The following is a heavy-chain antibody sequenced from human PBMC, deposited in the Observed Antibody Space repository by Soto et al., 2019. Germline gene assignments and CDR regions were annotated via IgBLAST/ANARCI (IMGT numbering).Heavy chain of an antibody. CDR2: IYHSGST. V-gene: IGHV4-4*02. CDR3: ARDGAPTEIVQMAY. Sequence: ASETLSLTCAVSGGSISSSNWWSWVRQPPGKGLEWIGEIYHSGSTNYNPSLKSRVTISVDKSKNQFSLKLSSVTAADTAVYYCARDGAPTEIVQMAYWGQGILVTVSS. D-gene: IGHD2-8*01. J-gene: IGHJ4*02. CDR1: GGSISSSNW.